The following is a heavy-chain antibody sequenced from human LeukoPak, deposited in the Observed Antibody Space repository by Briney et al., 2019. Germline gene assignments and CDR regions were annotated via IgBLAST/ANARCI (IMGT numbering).Heavy chain of an antibody. Sequence: SGPTLVNPTETLTLTCTVSGFSLSNARMGVSWIRQPPGKALEWLALIYWDDDKRYIPSLKSRLTITKDTSKNQVVLTMTNMDPVDTASYYCAQRRVGRARPGITGTTPPRSLVLADYWGQGTLVTVSS. D-gene: IGHD1-7*01. CDR2: IYWDDDK. J-gene: IGHJ4*02. CDR1: GFSLSNARMG. V-gene: IGHV2-5*02. CDR3: AQRRVGRARPGITGTTPPRSLVLADY.